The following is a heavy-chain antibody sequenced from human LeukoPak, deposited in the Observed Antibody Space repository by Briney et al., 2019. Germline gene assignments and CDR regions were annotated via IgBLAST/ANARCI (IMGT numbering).Heavy chain of an antibody. CDR2: IYYSGST. V-gene: IGHV4-59*01. J-gene: IGHJ4*02. CDR3: ARGTRPLWFGELWGSFDY. CDR1: GGSISSYY. D-gene: IGHD3-10*01. Sequence: PSETLSLTCTVSGGSISSYYWSWIRQPPGKGLEWIGYIYYSGSTNYNPSLKSRVTISVDTSKNQFSLKLSSGTAADTAVYYCARGTRPLWFGELWGSFDYWGQGTLVTVSS.